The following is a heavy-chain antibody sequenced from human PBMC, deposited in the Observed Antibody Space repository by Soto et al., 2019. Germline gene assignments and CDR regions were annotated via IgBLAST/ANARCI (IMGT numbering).Heavy chain of an antibody. Sequence: SQTLSLTCVISGDSVSSNSAAWNWIRQSPSRSLEWLGRTYYRSKWYNDYAVSVKSRITINPDTSKNQFSLQLNSVTPEDTAVYYCARDPSTHWGLRDYYYMDVWGKGTTVTVSS. CDR3: ARDPSTHWGLRDYYYMDV. CDR1: GDSVSSNSAA. J-gene: IGHJ6*03. V-gene: IGHV6-1*01. CDR2: TYYRSKWYN. D-gene: IGHD7-27*01.